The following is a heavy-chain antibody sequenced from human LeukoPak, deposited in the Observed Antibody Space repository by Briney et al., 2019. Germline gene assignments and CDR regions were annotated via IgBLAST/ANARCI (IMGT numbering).Heavy chain of an antibody. D-gene: IGHD4-11*01. CDR2: INPNSGGT. J-gene: IGHJ4*02. CDR1: GYTFTDYY. V-gene: IGHV1-2*02. CDR3: ARGNSRGVYYFDY. Sequence: ASVKVSCKASGYTFTDYYMHCVRQAPGQGLEWMGWINPNSGGTDYAQKFQARVTMTRDTSISTAYMELSRLRSDDTAVYYCARGNSRGVYYFDYWGQGTLVTVSS.